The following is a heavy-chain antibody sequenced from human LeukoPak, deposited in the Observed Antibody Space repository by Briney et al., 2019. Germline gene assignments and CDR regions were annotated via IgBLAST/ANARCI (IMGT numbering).Heavy chain of an antibody. CDR2: ISSSSSYI. V-gene: IGHV3-21*01. J-gene: IGHJ4*02. CDR1: GFTFSSYS. D-gene: IGHD2-15*01. CDR3: AYCSGGSCYYYFDY. Sequence: GGSLRLSCAASGFTFSSYSMNWVRRAPGKGLEWVSSISSSSSYIYYADSVKGRFTISRDNAKNSLYLQMNSLRAEDTAVYYCAYCSGGSCYYYFDYWGQGTLVTVSS.